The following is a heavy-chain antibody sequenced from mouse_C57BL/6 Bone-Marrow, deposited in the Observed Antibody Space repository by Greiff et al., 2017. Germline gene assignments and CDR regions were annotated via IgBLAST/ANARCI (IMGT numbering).Heavy chain of an antibody. CDR2: IDPSDSYT. J-gene: IGHJ3*01. CDR1: GYTFTSYW. V-gene: IGHV1-69*01. D-gene: IGHD1-1*01. Sequence: QVQLQQPGAELVLPGASVKLSCKASGYTFTSYWMHWVKQRPGQGLEWIGEIDPSDSYTNYNQKFKGKSTLTVDKSSSTAYMQLSSLTSEDAAVYYRVLRSAWFAYWGQGTLVTVSA. CDR3: VLRSAWFAY.